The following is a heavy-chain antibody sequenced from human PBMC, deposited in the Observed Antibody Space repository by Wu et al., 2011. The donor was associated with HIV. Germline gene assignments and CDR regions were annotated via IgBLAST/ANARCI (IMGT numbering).Heavy chain of an antibody. J-gene: IGHJ4*02. CDR3: ARDPPGYPYYFDY. V-gene: IGHV1-24*01. CDR2: FDPEDGET. Sequence: QVQLVQSGAEVKKPGASVKVSCKVSGYTLTELSMHWVRQAPGKGLEWMGGFDPEDGETNYAQNLQGRVTVTTDTSTSTVYMEVRSLRSDDTAVYYCARDPPGYPYYFDYWGQGTLVTVSS. D-gene: IGHD5-12*01. CDR1: GYTLTELS.